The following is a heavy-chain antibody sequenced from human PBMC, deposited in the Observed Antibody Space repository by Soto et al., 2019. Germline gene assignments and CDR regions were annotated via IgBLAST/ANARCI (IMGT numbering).Heavy chain of an antibody. CDR3: ARLGIAARRYFDY. CDR1: GFTFSSYW. CDR2: IKQDGSEK. D-gene: IGHD6-6*01. Sequence: EVQLVESGGGLVQPGGSLRLSCAASGFTFSSYWMSWVRQAPGKGLEWVANIKQDGSEKYYVDSVKGRFTISRDNAKNSLYLQMNSLRAEDTAVYYCARLGIAARRYFDYWGQGTLVTVSS. V-gene: IGHV3-7*01. J-gene: IGHJ4*02.